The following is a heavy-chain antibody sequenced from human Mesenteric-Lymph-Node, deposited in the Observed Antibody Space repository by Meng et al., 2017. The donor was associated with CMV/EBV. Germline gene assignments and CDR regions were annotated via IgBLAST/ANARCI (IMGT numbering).Heavy chain of an antibody. CDR3: ARRSALLPNWFDP. CDR2: VYFGGHT. V-gene: IGHV4-39*01. CDR1: GDSVRNSNYY. Sequence: VSGDSVRNSNYYWGWIRQSPGKGLEWIGNVYFGGHTYYNPSLKSRVTVSMEASRNQVSLKMTSVTAADTAVYYCARRSALLPNWFDPWGQGALVTVSS. J-gene: IGHJ5*02. D-gene: IGHD2-2*01.